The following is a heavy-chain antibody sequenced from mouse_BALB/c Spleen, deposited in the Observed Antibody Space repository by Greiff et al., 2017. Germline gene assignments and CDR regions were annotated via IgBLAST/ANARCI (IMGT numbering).Heavy chain of an antibody. CDR1: GFTFSDYY. Sequence: EVMLVESGGGLVKPGGSLKLSCAASGFTFSDYYMYWVRQTPEKRLEWVATISDGGSYTYYPDSVKGRFTISRDNAKNNLYLQMSSLKSEDTAMYYCARDRGLGDYFDYWGQGTTLTVSS. J-gene: IGHJ2*01. CDR3: ARDRGLGDYFDY. D-gene: IGHD3-3*01. CDR2: ISDGGSYT. V-gene: IGHV5-4*02.